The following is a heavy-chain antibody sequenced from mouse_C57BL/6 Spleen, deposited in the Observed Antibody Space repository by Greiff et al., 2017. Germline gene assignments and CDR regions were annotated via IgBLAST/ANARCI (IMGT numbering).Heavy chain of an antibody. Sequence: EVKVVEPGGGLVKPGGSLKLSCAASGFTFSSYTMSWVRQTPEKRLEWVATISGGGGNTYYPDSVKGRFTISRDNAKNTLYLQMSSLRSEDTALYYCARRDWTTVVPFDYWGQGTTLTVSS. V-gene: IGHV5-9*01. CDR1: GFTFSSYT. D-gene: IGHD1-1*01. CDR3: ARRDWTTVVPFDY. CDR2: ISGGGGNT. J-gene: IGHJ2*01.